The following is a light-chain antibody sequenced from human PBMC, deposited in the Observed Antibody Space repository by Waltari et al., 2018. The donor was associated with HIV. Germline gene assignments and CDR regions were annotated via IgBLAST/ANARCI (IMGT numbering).Light chain of an antibody. CDR1: NSDVGSYDL. V-gene: IGLV2-23*02. CDR2: EVT. Sequence: SALTQPASVSGSPGQSVTISCAGSNSDVGSYDLVSWYQHHPGKAPKRLIYEVTKRPAGVSNRFSGSKSGNTASLTISGLQAEDEADYYCCSYAGSHTFVVFGGGTKLTVL. J-gene: IGLJ2*01. CDR3: CSYAGSHTFVV.